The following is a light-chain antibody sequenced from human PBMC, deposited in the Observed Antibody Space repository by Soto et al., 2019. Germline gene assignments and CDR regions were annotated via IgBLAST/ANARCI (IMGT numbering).Light chain of an antibody. V-gene: IGLV1-44*01. CDR1: SSNIGGKT. CDR3: AAWDDSLNGYV. CDR2: GSD. Sequence: QYVLTKPPSASGTPGQSVTISCSGSSSNIGGKTVNWYQQLPGTAPKLLIYGSDQRPSGVPDRFSGSKSGTSASLAISGLQSEDEADYYCAAWDDSLNGYVFGTGTKLTVL. J-gene: IGLJ1*01.